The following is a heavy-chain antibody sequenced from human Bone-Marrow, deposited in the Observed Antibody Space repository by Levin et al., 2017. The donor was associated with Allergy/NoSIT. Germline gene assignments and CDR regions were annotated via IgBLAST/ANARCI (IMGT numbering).Heavy chain of an antibody. Sequence: SQTLSLTCTVSGDSISSSSYYWGWLRQPPGKGLEWIGSIYYSGSTYYNPSLKSRVTISVDTSKNQFSLKLSSVTAADTAVYYCTRDNVIPLWGQGTLVSVPS. D-gene: IGHD2/OR15-2a*01. CDR3: TRDNVIPL. CDR2: IYYSGST. V-gene: IGHV4-39*07. CDR1: GDSISSSSYY. J-gene: IGHJ4*02.